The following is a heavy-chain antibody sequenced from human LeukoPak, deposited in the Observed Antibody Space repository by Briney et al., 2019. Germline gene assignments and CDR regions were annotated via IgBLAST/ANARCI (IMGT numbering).Heavy chain of an antibody. Sequence: SSETLSLTCTVSSYSISSGYFWGWIRQSPGKGLEWIGSIYHSGSTYYNPSLKSRVTISVDASKNQFSLKLSSVTAADTAVYYCAVAVAASFYPDYWGQGTLVTVSS. J-gene: IGHJ4*02. D-gene: IGHD6-19*01. V-gene: IGHV4-38-2*02. CDR1: SYSISSGYF. CDR2: IYHSGST. CDR3: AVAVAASFYPDY.